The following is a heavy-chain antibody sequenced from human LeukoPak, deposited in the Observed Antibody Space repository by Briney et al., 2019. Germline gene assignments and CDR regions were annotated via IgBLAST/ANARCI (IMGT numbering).Heavy chain of an antibody. CDR2: IYYSGST. D-gene: IGHD1-1*01. V-gene: IGHV4-59*01. CDR3: ASLVRLNWSDP. CDR1: GGSISSYY. Sequence: SETLSLTCTVSGGSISSYYWSWIRRPPGKGLEWIGNIYYSGSTNYNPSLKSRVTISVDTSKNQFSLKLSSVTAADTAVYYCASLVRLNWSDPWGQGTLVTVSS. J-gene: IGHJ5*02.